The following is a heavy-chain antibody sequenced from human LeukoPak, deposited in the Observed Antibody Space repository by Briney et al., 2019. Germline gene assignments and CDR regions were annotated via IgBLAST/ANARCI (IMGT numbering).Heavy chain of an antibody. CDR1: GASIIAFD. J-gene: IGHJ4*02. V-gene: IGHV4-4*07. Sequence: ASETLSLTCTVSGASIIAFDWTWFRQPAGKGLEWIGLIYSSGSTLFNPSLKSRVAMSVDLSKNQLSLKLTSVTAADTAMYYCARKDGDYWGRGTLVTVSS. CDR2: IYSSGST. CDR3: ARKDGDY.